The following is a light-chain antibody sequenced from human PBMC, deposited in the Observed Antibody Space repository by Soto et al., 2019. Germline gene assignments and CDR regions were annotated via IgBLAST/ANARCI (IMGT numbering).Light chain of an antibody. V-gene: IGKV3-15*01. CDR2: GAS. CDR1: QSVNSN. Sequence: EIVMTQSPATLSVSPGERATLSCRASQSVNSNLAWYQQKPGQAPRLLIYGASSRATGIPARFSGSGSGTEFTLTITSLQSEDFAVYYWQQYNSWPRTFGQGTKVEIK. J-gene: IGKJ1*01. CDR3: QQYNSWPRT.